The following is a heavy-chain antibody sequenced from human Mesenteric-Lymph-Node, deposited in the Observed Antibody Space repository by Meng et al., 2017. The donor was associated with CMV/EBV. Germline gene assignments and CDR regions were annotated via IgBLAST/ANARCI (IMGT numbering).Heavy chain of an antibody. Sequence: GGSLRLSCAASGFTFNDYTMHWVRQAPGKGLEWVSLISWDGTGTHYADSVKGRFTISRDNAKNLLYLQMNSLRAEDTAVYYCARDPEGGYWGQGTLVTVSS. CDR3: ARDPEGGY. CDR1: GFTFNDYT. CDR2: ISWDGTGT. J-gene: IGHJ4*02. V-gene: IGHV3-43*01. D-gene: IGHD3-16*01.